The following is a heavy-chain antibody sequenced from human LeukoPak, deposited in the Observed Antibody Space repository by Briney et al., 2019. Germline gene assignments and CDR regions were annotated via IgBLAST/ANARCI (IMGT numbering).Heavy chain of an antibody. Sequence: SETLSLTCTVSGGSISSSSYYWGWIRQPPGKGMEWIGSIYYSGSTYYNPSLKSRVTISVDTSKNQFSLKLSSVTAADTAVYYCARGGLSSRLGWFDPWGQGTLVTVSS. CDR3: ARGGLSSRLGWFDP. J-gene: IGHJ5*02. V-gene: IGHV4-39*07. D-gene: IGHD6-13*01. CDR2: IYYSGST. CDR1: GGSISSSSYY.